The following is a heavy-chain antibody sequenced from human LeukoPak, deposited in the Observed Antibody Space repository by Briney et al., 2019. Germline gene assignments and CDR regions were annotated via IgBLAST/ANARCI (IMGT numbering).Heavy chain of an antibody. CDR3: ARDRGYCSSTSCYYYWGIDV. CDR1: GFTFSSYS. J-gene: IGHJ6*02. Sequence: PVGCLRLSCAASGFTFSSYSINWVRQAPGPGLEWVSSISSSSSCVYYSESVKGRFTISRDNAKNTLYLQINTLRAEDTAVYYCARDRGYCSSTSCYYYWGIDVWGQGTTVTGSS. V-gene: IGHV3-21*01. D-gene: IGHD2-2*01. CDR2: ISSSSSCV.